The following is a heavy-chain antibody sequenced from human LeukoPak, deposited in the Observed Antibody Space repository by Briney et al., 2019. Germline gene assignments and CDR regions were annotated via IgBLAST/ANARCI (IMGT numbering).Heavy chain of an antibody. CDR3: ARVRGGYYGYTDY. CDR2: IYYSGST. Sequence: PSETLSLTCTVSGGSISSYYWSWIRQPPGKGLEWIGYIYYSGSTNYNPSLKSRVTMSVDTSKNQFSLKLSSVTAADTAVYYCARVRGGYYGYTDYWGQGTLVTVSS. CDR1: GGSISSYY. J-gene: IGHJ4*02. D-gene: IGHD3-22*01. V-gene: IGHV4-59*12.